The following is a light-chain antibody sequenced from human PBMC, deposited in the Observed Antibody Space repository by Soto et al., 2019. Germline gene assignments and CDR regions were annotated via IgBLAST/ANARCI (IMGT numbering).Light chain of an antibody. CDR1: QSVSSSY. CDR2: GAS. J-gene: IGKJ2*01. Sequence: EIVLTQSPGTLSLSPGERATLSCRASQSVSSSYLAWYQQKPGQAPRLLIYGASSRATGIPDRFSGSWSGKDFPLTISRLEPEDFALYYCQQYGSSYTFGQGTKLEIK. CDR3: QQYGSSYT. V-gene: IGKV3-20*01.